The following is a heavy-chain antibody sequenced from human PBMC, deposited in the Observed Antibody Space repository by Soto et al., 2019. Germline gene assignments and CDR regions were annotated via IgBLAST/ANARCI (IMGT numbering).Heavy chain of an antibody. Sequence: PSDTLSLTFTVSGGSISSYYWSWIRQPPGKGLEWILYIYYSGSTNYNPSLKSLVTISVDTSKNQFSLKLSSVTAADTAVYYCARGGGYTSGWRDXWGQVTLVTVSX. CDR3: ARGGGYTSGWRDX. V-gene: IGHV4-59*01. J-gene: IGHJ4*02. D-gene: IGHD6-19*01. CDR2: IYYSGST. CDR1: GGSISSYY.